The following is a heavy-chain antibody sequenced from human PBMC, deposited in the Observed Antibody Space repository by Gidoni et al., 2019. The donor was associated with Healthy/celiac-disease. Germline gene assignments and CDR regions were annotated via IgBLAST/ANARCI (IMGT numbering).Heavy chain of an antibody. CDR3: ARLNTYGDYTLDFDY. CDR1: GGSLRSSSYY. CDR2: IYYSGST. D-gene: IGHD4-17*01. Sequence: QLQLQESGPGLVKPSETLSLTCTVSGGSLRSSSYYWGWIRQPPGKGLEWLGRIYYSGSTSYNPSLKSRVTISVDTSKNQFSLKLSSVTAADTAVYYCARLNTYGDYTLDFDYWGQGTLVTVSS. V-gene: IGHV4-39*01. J-gene: IGHJ4*02.